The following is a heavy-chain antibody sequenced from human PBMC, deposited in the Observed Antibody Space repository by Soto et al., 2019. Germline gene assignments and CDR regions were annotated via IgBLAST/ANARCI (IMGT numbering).Heavy chain of an antibody. CDR2: IYSGGST. D-gene: IGHD3-9*01. CDR3: AREALNYYYGMDV. Sequence: GGSLRLSCAASGFTVSSNYMSWVRQAPGKGLEWVSVIYSGGSTYYADSVKGRFTISRDNSKNTLYLQMNSLRAEDTAVYYCAREALNYYYGMDVWGQGTTVTVSS. CDR1: GFTVSSNY. J-gene: IGHJ6*02. V-gene: IGHV3-53*05.